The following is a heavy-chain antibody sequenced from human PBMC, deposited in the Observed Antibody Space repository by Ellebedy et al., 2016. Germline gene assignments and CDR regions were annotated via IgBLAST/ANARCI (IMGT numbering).Heavy chain of an antibody. CDR1: GGSISGYY. Sequence: SETLSLTXTVSGGSISGYYWSWIRQPPGKGLEWIGYIYYSGSTNYNPSLKSRVTISVDTSKNQFSLKLSSVTAADTAVYYCARGPQRRNNWFNPWGQGTLVTVSS. CDR3: ARGPQRRNNWFNP. V-gene: IGHV4-59*12. J-gene: IGHJ5*02. CDR2: IYYSGST.